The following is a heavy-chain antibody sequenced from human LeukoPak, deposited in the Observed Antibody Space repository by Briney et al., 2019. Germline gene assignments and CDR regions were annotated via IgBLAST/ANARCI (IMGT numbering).Heavy chain of an antibody. CDR3: ARGRHIAAAGTFLLDY. J-gene: IGHJ4*02. Sequence: PSETLSLTCAVYGGSFSGYYWTWIRQAPGKGLEWIGEINPSGRISYSPSLKSRLTISVDASKNQFSLNLRSLTAADTAVYYCARGRHIAAAGTFLLDYWGQGTLVTVSS. V-gene: IGHV4-34*01. CDR2: INPSGRI. D-gene: IGHD6-13*01. CDR1: GGSFSGYY.